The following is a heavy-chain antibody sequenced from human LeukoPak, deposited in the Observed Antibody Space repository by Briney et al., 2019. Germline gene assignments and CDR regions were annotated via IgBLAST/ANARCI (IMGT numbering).Heavy chain of an antibody. J-gene: IGHJ3*02. V-gene: IGHV4-39*01. CDR2: IYYSGNT. Sequence: SETLSLTCSVFGGSISSSSYYWGWIRQPPGKGLEWIGSIYYSGNTHYNPSQKSRVTISVDTSKNQFFLRLSSGTAADTAVYYCARNCSRTSCSGTFDIWGRGTMVTVSS. CDR3: ARNCSRTSCSGTFDI. CDR1: GGSISSSSYY. D-gene: IGHD2-2*01.